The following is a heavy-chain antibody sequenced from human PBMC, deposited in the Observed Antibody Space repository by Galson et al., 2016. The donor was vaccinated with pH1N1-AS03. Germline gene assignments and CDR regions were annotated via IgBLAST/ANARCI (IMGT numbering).Heavy chain of an antibody. CDR3: ARGKKRGSSDTAVWFDP. CDR2: IIHGRRT. J-gene: IGHJ5*02. V-gene: IGHV4-34*01. Sequence: ETLSLTCHVHGDSFPGYYWTWLRQSPGKGLEWIGEIIHGRRTTYRPSLKSRATIFLDTSKNQFSLNLTAVTAADTAIYYCARGKKRGSSDTAVWFDPWGQGALVSVSS. CDR1: GDSFPGYY. D-gene: IGHD2-21*02.